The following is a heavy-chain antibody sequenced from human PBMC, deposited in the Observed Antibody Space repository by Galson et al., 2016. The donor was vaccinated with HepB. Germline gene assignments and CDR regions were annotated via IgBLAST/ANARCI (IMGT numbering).Heavy chain of an antibody. CDR3: ARLLGHVGRRGSNL. CDR1: GFTFSDHY. CDR2: VRNKPDTDVA. D-gene: IGHD3-10*01. Sequence: SLRLSCAASGFTFSDHYMDWIRQAPGKGLEWVGRVRNKPDTDVADYAASEKGRFTISRDDSTKSLYLQMSNLKIEDTAIYYCARLLGHVGRRGSNLWGQGTLVTVSS. V-gene: IGHV3-72*01. J-gene: IGHJ5*02.